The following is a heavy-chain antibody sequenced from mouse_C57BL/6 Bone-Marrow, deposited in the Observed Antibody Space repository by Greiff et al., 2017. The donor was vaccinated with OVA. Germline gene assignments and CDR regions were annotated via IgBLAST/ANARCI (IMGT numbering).Heavy chain of an antibody. CDR3: AREGTTRGFAD. CDR2: INPSNGGT. D-gene: IGHD3-2*01. J-gene: IGHJ3*01. CDR1: GYTFTSYW. Sequence: QVQLQQPGTELVKPGASVKLSCKASGYTFTSYWMHWVKQRPGQGLEWIGNINPSNGGTNYNEKFKSKATLPVDKSSSTAYMQISSLTSEDSAVYISAREGTTRGFADWGQRTLVTVSA. V-gene: IGHV1-53*01.